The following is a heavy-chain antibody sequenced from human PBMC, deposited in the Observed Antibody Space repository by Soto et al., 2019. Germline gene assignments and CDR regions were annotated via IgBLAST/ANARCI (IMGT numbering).Heavy chain of an antibody. CDR1: GYSFTSYW. Sequence: GESLKISCKGSGYSFTSYWIGWVRQMPGKGLGWMGIIYPGDSDTRYSPSFQGQVTISADKSISTAYLQWSSLKASDTAMYYCARLGVAPCTSCYQRYYHYYGMDVWGQGTTVTVYS. V-gene: IGHV5-51*01. CDR3: ARLGVAPCTSCYQRYYHYYGMDV. D-gene: IGHD2-2*01. J-gene: IGHJ6*02. CDR2: IYPGDSDT.